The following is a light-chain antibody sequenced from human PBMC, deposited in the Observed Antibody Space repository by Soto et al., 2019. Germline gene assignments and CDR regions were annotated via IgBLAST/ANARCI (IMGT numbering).Light chain of an antibody. CDR1: QSIRRY. CDR3: RQSYRTTQT. V-gene: IGKV1-39*01. J-gene: IGKJ1*01. CDR2: AAS. Sequence: DIQVTQTTSSLSASIGDRVTITRRESQSIRRYLNWYQQKRGKAPKLXIYAASSLQSGVPSRFSGSGSGTDFTLTISSLQRGDVATDDCRQSYRTTQTFGQGTKVDIK.